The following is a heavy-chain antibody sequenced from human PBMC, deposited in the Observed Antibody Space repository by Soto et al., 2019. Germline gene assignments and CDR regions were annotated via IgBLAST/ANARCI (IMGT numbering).Heavy chain of an antibody. CDR2: IYSGSTT. CDR3: ARGYWVEGYGAGTYFDY. J-gene: IGHJ4*02. V-gene: IGHV3-66*01. Sequence: EVLLVQSGGGLVQPGGSLRLSCAPSGLSVTSNYMAWVRQAPGKGLEWVSVIYSGSTTHHADSVKGRFTISRYSSSNTLYRQMSGLRVEDTALYYCARGYWVEGYGAGTYFDYWGQGTQVTVSS. CDR1: GLSVTSNY. D-gene: IGHD2-15*01.